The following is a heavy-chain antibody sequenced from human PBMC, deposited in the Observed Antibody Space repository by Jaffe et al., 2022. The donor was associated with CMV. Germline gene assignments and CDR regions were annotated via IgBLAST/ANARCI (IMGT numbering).Heavy chain of an antibody. D-gene: IGHD2-15*01. CDR3: AKDGGGGGYNYYGMDV. CDR2: ISWNSGSI. CDR1: GFTFDDYA. J-gene: IGHJ6*02. Sequence: EVQLVESGGGLVQPGRSLRLSCAASGFTFDDYAMHWVRQAPGKGLEWVSGISWNSGSIGYADSVKGRFTISRDNAKNSLYLQMNSLRAEDTALYYCAKDGGGGGYNYYGMDVWGQGTTVTVSS. V-gene: IGHV3-9*01.